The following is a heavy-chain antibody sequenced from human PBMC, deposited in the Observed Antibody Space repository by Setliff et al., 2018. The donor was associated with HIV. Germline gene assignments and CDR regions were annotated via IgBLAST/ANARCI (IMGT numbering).Heavy chain of an antibody. CDR1: GFTISSYW. CDR2: INQDGSDQ. CDR3: ASSRPPDDSSGYLDH. D-gene: IGHD3-22*01. Sequence: GGSLRLSCGASGFTISSYWVTWVRQAPGKGLEWVANINQDGSDQNFVDSVTGRFTISRDNAKNSLNLEMNSLRAEDTAIYYCASSRPPDDSSGYLDHWGQGTLVTVSS. J-gene: IGHJ4*01. V-gene: IGHV3-7*03.